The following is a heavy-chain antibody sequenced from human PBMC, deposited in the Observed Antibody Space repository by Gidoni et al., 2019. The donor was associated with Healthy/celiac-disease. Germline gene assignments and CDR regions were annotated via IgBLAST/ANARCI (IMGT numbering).Heavy chain of an antibody. CDR3: ARRRKTRYCSSTSCYSDAFDI. D-gene: IGHD2-2*01. J-gene: IGHJ3*02. V-gene: IGHV4-39*01. CDR1: GGSISSSSYY. CDR2: IYYSGST. Sequence: QLQLQESGPGLVTPSETLSLTCTVSGGSISSSSYYWSWIRQPPGKGLEWIGSIYYSGSTYYNPSLKSRVTISVDTSKNQFSLKLSSVTAADTAVYYCARRRKTRYCSSTSCYSDAFDIWGQGTMVTVSS.